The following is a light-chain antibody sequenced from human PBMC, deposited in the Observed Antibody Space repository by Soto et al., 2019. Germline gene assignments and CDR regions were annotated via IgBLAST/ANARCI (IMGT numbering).Light chain of an antibody. Sequence: IVLTQSPATLSLSPGERATLSCRASQSVSSYLAWYQQKPGQPPRLLIYGISTRATGIPARFSGSGSGTEFSLTISSLQSEDFAVYYCQQYSKWPITFGQGTRLEI. CDR3: QQYSKWPIT. V-gene: IGKV3-15*01. CDR2: GIS. CDR1: QSVSSY. J-gene: IGKJ5*01.